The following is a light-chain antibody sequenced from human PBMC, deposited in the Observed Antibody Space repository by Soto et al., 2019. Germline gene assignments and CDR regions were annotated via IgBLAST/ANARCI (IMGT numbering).Light chain of an antibody. CDR1: SSDVGGYNY. CDR2: DVS. J-gene: IGLJ1*01. CDR3: SSYTSSSILYV. V-gene: IGLV2-14*01. Sequence: QSALTQPASVSGSPGQSITISCTGTSSDVGGYNYVSWYQQHPGKAPKLMIYDVSNRPSGVFNRFSGSKSANKASLTISGLQAEDDADYYCSSYTSSSILYVFGTGTKLTVL.